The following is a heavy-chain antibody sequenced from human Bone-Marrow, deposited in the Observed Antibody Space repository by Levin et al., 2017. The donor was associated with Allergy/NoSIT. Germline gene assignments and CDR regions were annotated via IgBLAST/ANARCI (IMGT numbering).Heavy chain of an antibody. J-gene: IGHJ4*02. V-gene: IGHV4-4*02. CDR2: IYQSGST. Sequence: SETLSLTCAVSGGSINSSNWWSWVRQPPGKGLEWIGEIYQSGSTYYNPSLQSRVTISVDTSKNQFSLKLTSVTAADTAVYYCARAGRYDYWSQGTLVTVSS. CDR1: GGSINSSNW. D-gene: IGHD3-9*01. CDR3: ARAGRYDY.